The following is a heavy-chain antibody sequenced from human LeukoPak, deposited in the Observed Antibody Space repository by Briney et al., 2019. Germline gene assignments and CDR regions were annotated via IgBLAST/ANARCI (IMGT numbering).Heavy chain of an antibody. CDR1: GFTFSDYY. Sequence: GGSLRLSCAASGFTFSDYYMNWIRQAPEKGLEWVSGISGSGASTYYADSVKGRFTISRDNSKNTLYLQMNSLSDEDTAVYYCARGHYYYYGMDVWGQGTTVTVSS. V-gene: IGHV3-23*01. CDR3: ARGHYYYYGMDV. J-gene: IGHJ6*02. CDR2: ISGSGAST.